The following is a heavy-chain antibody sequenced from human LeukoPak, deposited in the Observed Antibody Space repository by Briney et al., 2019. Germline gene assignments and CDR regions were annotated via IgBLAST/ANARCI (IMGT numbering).Heavy chain of an antibody. CDR3: AKDRIAAGLDY. CDR1: GFTFSSYG. Sequence: PGGSLRLSCAASGFTFSSYGMHWVRQAPGKGLEWVAVISYDGSNKYYADSAKGRFTISRDNSKNTLYLQMNSLRAEDTAVYYCAKDRIAAGLDYWGQGTLVTVSS. J-gene: IGHJ4*02. CDR2: ISYDGSNK. D-gene: IGHD6-6*01. V-gene: IGHV3-30*18.